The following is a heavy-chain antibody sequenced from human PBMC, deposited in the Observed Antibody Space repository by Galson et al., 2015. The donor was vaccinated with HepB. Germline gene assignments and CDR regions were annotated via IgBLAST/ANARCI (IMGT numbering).Heavy chain of an antibody. CDR2: INSAGSTT. Sequence: SLRLSCAASGFTFGNSWMHWVRQVPGKGLVWVSRINSAGSTTTYADSVKGRFTISRDNAKNTLYLEMNSLRAEDTAVYYCARDLALYGTGPHFHSWGQGTLVTVSS. CDR3: ARDLALYGTGPHFHS. J-gene: IGHJ4*02. CDR1: GFTFGNSW. D-gene: IGHD2-8*02. V-gene: IGHV3-74*01.